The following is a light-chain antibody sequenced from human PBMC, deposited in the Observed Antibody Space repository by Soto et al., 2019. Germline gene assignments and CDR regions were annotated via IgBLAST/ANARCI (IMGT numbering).Light chain of an antibody. CDR2: GAS. CDR1: QSVSSSY. J-gene: IGKJ1*01. Sequence: EIVLTQSPGTLSLSPGERATLSCRASQSVSSSYLAWYQQKPGQAPRLLIYGASSRATGIPDRFSASGSGTDFTLTINRLEPEDFAVYYCQQYSESPLTFGQGTKVEIK. V-gene: IGKV3-20*01. CDR3: QQYSESPLT.